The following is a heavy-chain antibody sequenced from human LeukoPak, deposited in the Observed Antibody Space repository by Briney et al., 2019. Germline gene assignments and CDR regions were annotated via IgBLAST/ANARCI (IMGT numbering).Heavy chain of an antibody. CDR2: ISGSGGST. Sequence: GGSLRLSCAASGFTFSSYAMSWVRQAPGKGLEWVSAISGSGGSTYYADSVKGRFTISRDNSKNTLYLQMNSLRAEDTAVYHCAISGRYYYGSGSYYFSYYYYGMDVWGQGTTVTVSS. V-gene: IGHV3-23*01. J-gene: IGHJ6*02. CDR1: GFTFSSYA. CDR3: AISGRYYYGSGSYYFSYYYYGMDV. D-gene: IGHD3-10*01.